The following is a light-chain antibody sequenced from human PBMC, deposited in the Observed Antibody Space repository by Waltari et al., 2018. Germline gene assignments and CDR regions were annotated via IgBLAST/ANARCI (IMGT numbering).Light chain of an antibody. CDR1: SSNIGNNS. J-gene: IGLJ1*01. Sequence: QSVLTQPPSVSAAPGQKVAISCSGSSSNIGNNSVSWYQQFPGTAPKLLIYDNNKRPSGIPDRFSDSRSGTSATLGITGLQTGDEADYYCGTWDSSLSVYVFGTGTKVTVL. V-gene: IGLV1-51*01. CDR2: DNN. CDR3: GTWDSSLSVYV.